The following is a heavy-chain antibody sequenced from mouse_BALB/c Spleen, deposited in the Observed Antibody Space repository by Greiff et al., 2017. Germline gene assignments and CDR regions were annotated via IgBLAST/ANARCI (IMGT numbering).Heavy chain of an antibody. D-gene: IGHD1-1*01. CDR1: GYSITSGYY. Sequence: ESGPGLVKPSQSLSLTCSVTGYSITSGYYWNWIRQFPGNKLEWMGYISYDGSNNYNPSLKNRISITRDTSKNQFFLKLNSVTTEDTAAYYCARWDYGSSLYYYAMDYWGQGTSVTVSS. CDR3: ARWDYGSSLYYYAMDY. V-gene: IGHV3-6*02. CDR2: ISYDGSN. J-gene: IGHJ4*01.